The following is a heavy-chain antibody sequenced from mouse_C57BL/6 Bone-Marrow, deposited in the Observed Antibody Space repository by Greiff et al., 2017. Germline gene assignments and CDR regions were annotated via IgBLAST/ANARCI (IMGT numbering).Heavy chain of an antibody. CDR2: IYPGSGNT. J-gene: IGHJ4*01. D-gene: IGHD1-1*01. CDR3: ATSSYVRGYAMDY. V-gene: IGHV1-76*01. CDR1: GYTFTDYY. Sequence: QVQLQQSGAELVRPGASVKLSCKASGYTFTDYYINWVKQRPGQGLEWIARIYPGSGNTYYNEKFKGKATLTAEKSSSTAYMQLSSLTSEDSAVYFCATSSYVRGYAMDYWGQGTSVTVSS.